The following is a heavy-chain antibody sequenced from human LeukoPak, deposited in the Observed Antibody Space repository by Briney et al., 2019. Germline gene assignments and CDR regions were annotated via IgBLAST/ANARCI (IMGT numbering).Heavy chain of an antibody. CDR1: GGSVSSGTYY. D-gene: IGHD3-10*01. V-gene: IGHV4-61*01. CDR3: ARDRAMVRGVIKRDY. J-gene: IGHJ4*02. Sequence: SETLSLTCTVSGGSVSSGTYYWNWIRQPPGKGLEWIGEINHSGSTNYNPSLKSRVTISVDTSKNQFSLKLSSVTAADTAVYYCARDRAMVRGVIKRDYWGQGTLVTVSS. CDR2: INHSGST.